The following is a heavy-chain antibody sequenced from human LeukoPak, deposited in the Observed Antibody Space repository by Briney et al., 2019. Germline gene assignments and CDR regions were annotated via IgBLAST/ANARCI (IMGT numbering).Heavy chain of an antibody. Sequence: SVKVTCKASGGTFSSYGISWVRQAPGQGLEGMGWIIPIFGTANYAQMFQGRVTITADKFTSTAYMEVSSLRSEDTAVYYCARTNYYDSSGYQGAGTYYYGMDVWGQGPRSPSP. CDR2: IIPIFGTA. CDR1: GGTFSSYG. J-gene: IGHJ6*02. CDR3: ARTNYYDSSGYQGAGTYYYGMDV. D-gene: IGHD3-22*01. V-gene: IGHV1-69*06.